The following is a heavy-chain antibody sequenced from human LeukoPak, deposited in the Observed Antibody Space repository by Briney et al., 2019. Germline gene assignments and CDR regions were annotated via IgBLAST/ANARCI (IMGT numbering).Heavy chain of an antibody. Sequence: GSLRLSCAASGFTFSDHYMDWVRQAPGKGLGWVGRTRNKANSYTTEYAASVKGRFTISRDDSKKSLYLQMNSLKTEDTAVYYCVRVGRYGMDVWGQGTTVTVSS. CDR1: GFTFSDHY. J-gene: IGHJ6*02. V-gene: IGHV3-72*01. CDR2: TRNKANSYTT. CDR3: VRVGRYGMDV.